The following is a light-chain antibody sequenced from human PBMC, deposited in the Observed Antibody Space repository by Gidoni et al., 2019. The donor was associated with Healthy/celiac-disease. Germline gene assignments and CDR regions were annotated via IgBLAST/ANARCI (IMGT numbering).Light chain of an antibody. V-gene: IGKV4-1*01. Sequence: DIVMTQSPDSLAVSLGERATINCKSSQSVLYSSNNKNYLAWYQQKPGQPPKLLIYWASTRESGVPDRFSGSGSGTDFTLTISSLQAEDVAVYYCQQYYSTGKTFXQXTKVXIK. CDR1: QSVLYSSNNKNY. CDR3: QQYYSTGKT. J-gene: IGKJ1*01. CDR2: WAS.